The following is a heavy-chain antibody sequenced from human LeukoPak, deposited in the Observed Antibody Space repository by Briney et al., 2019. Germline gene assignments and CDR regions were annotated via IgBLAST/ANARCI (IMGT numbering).Heavy chain of an antibody. CDR3: ARNAAVATSRSWFDP. D-gene: IGHD6-19*01. V-gene: IGHV4-59*08. CDR2: IYDSGST. Sequence: SETLSLTCTVSGGSISSYFWSWIRQPPGKGLEWIGFIYDSGSTNYNPSLKGRVTISVDTSKSQFSLKLSSVTAADTAVYYCARNAAVATSRSWFDPWGQGTLVTVSS. J-gene: IGHJ5*02. CDR1: GGSISSYF.